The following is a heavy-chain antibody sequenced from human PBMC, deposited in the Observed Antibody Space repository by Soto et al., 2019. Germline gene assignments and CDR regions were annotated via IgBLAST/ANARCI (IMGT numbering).Heavy chain of an antibody. V-gene: IGHV3-48*03. J-gene: IGHJ4*02. CDR3: AREVDYYDSSGYRAFDY. CDR2: ISSSGSTI. CDR1: GFTFSSYE. Sequence: GGSLRLSCAASGFTFSSYEMNWVRQAPGKGLEWVSYISSSGSTIYYADSVKGRFTISRDNAKNSLYLQMNSLRAEDTAVYYCAREVDYYDSSGYRAFDYWGQGTLVTVSS. D-gene: IGHD3-22*01.